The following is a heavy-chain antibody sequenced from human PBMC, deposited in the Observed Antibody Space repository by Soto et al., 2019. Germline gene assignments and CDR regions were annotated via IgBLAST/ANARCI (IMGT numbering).Heavy chain of an antibody. CDR2: ISYDGTSE. D-gene: IGHD3-10*01. J-gene: IGHJ5*01. Sequence: QVQLVESGGGVVQPGRSLRLSCAASGFTFSSYPIHWVRQAPGKGLEWVGSISYDGTSEDFADSLRGRFTLSRDNPKNMLWLQMNSLRSEDPAVYYCLRDYSGWFDFWGQGTLVTVSS. V-gene: IGHV3-30-3*01. CDR3: LRDYSGWFDF. CDR1: GFTFSSYP.